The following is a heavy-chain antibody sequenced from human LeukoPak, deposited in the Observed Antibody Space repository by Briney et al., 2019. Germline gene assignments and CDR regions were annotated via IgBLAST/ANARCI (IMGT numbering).Heavy chain of an antibody. CDR2: INSDGSSR. CDR3: ARDLRGYSRGNGMDV. D-gene: IGHD6-13*01. V-gene: IGHV3-74*01. Sequence: PGGSLRLSCAASGFTFRSYWMHWVRQAPGKGLVWVSRINSDGSSRSYVDSVKGRFTISRDNSKNTLYLQMNSLRAEDTAVYYCARDLRGYSRGNGMDVWGQGTTVTVSS. J-gene: IGHJ6*02. CDR1: GFTFRSYW.